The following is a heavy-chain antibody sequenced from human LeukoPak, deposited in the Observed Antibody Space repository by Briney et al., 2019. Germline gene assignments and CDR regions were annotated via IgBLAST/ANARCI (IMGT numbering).Heavy chain of an antibody. J-gene: IGHJ4*02. CDR2: ISNNGESI. V-gene: IGHV3-48*03. CDR1: GFTFSSYE. D-gene: IGHD3-22*01. Sequence: PGGSLRLSCAASGFTFSSYEVNWVRQAPGKGLEGVSYISNNGESIFYADSVKGRFTMSRDNAKNTVFLQMSSLRAEDTAVYYCARDRYDSRGCAFDYWGQGTLVTVSS. CDR3: ARDRYDSRGCAFDY.